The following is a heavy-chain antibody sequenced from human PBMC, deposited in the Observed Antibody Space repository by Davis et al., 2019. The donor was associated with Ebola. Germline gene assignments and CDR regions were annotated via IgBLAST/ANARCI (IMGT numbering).Heavy chain of an antibody. CDR1: GYSFTSYW. CDR2: IYPGDSET. J-gene: IGHJ3*02. V-gene: IGHV5-51*01. Sequence: GESLKISCKGSGYSFTSYWIAWVRQMPGKGLECMGIIYPGDSETRYSPSFQGQVTISADKSISTAYLQWSSLKASDTAMYYCASSTTVVTPEAFDIWGQGTMVTVSS. CDR3: ASSTTVVTPEAFDI. D-gene: IGHD4-23*01.